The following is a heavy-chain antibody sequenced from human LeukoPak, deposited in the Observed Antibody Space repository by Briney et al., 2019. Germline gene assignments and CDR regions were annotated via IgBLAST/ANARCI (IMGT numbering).Heavy chain of an antibody. CDR2: ISPNGGST. D-gene: IGHD3-9*01. J-gene: IGHJ3*02. CDR3: VKVVLRHFGWPDAFDI. CDR1: GFTFSRYG. V-gene: IGHV3-64D*06. Sequence: PGGSLRLSCSASGFTFSRYGMHWGRQAPGKGLEYVSGISPNGGSTYYSDSVKGRFTISRDNSKNTLYLQMSSLRAEDTAVYHCVKVVLRHFGWPDAFDIWGEGTMVTVSS.